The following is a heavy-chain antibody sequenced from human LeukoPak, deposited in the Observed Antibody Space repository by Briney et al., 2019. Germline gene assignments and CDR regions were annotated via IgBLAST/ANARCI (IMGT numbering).Heavy chain of an antibody. CDR1: GYTFTSYD. D-gene: IGHD2-2*01. CDR3: ARDIVVVGLGYYYMDV. J-gene: IGHJ6*03. CDR2: MNPNSGNT. Sequence: GASVKVSCKASGYTFTSYDINWVRQATGQGLEWMGWMNPNSGNTGYAQKFQGRVTITRNTSISTAYMELSSLRSEDTAVYYCARDIVVVGLGYYYMDVWGKGTTVTVSS. V-gene: IGHV1-8*03.